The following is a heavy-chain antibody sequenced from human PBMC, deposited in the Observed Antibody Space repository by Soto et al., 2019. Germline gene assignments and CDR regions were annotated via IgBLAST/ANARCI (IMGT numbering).Heavy chain of an antibody. J-gene: IGHJ4*02. CDR3: ASGGTPIDY. V-gene: IGHV1-18*01. Sequence: QVQLVQSGAEVKKPGASVKVSCKASGYTFTNFGISWVRQAPGQGLEWMGWISAYNGNTNYAQNXQXXXTXXTATSTSTAYMELRSLRSDDTAVYYGASGGTPIDYWGQGTLVTVSS. D-gene: IGHD3-16*01. CDR1: GYTFTNFG. CDR2: ISAYNGNT.